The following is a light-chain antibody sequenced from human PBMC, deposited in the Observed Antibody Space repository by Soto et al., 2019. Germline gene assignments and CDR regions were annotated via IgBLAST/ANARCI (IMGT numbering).Light chain of an antibody. CDR2: GVS. CDR3: SSYTNINTRACV. CDR1: ISDFVVYNY. J-gene: IGLJ1*01. V-gene: IGLV2-14*01. Sequence: QSALTQPASVSGSPGQSITISCTGTISDFVVYNYVSWYQQLPGKAPKLMIYGVSNRPSGVSNRFSGSKSGNTASLTISGLQAEDEAEYYCSSYTNINTRACVFGTGTKLTVL.